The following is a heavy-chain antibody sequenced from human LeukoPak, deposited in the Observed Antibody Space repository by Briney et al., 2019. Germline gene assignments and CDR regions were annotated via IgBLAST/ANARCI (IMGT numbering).Heavy chain of an antibody. CDR3: ARVTMVRGYNWFDP. V-gene: IGHV1-69*06. J-gene: IGHJ5*02. Sequence: GASVKVSCKASGGTFSSYAISWVRQAPGQGLGWMGGIIPIFGTANYAQKFQGRVTITADKSTSTAYMELSSLRSEDTAVYYCARVTMVRGYNWFDPWGQGTLVTVSS. D-gene: IGHD3-10*01. CDR1: GGTFSSYA. CDR2: IIPIFGTA.